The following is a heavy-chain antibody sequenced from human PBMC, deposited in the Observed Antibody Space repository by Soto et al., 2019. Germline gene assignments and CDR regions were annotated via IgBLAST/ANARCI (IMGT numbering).Heavy chain of an antibody. CDR3: ASRPPDRHYDGVFDF. D-gene: IGHD3-22*01. CDR1: GGTFSSYA. V-gene: IGHV1-69*01. CDR2: IIPIFGTA. Sequence: QVQLVQSGAEVKKPGSSVKVSCKASGGTFSSYAISWVRQAPGQGLEWMGGIIPIFGTANYAQKFQGRVTITADESTSTAYMELSSLRSEDTAVYYCASRPPDRHYDGVFDFWGPGTLVAVSS. J-gene: IGHJ4*02.